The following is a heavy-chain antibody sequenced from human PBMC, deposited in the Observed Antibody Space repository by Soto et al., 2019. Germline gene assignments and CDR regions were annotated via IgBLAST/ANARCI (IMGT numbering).Heavy chain of an antibody. D-gene: IGHD5-12*01. J-gene: IGHJ6*02. CDR2: ISYDGSNK. CDR3: AKDQDSGYEHYYGMDV. CDR1: GFTFSSYG. Sequence: GGSLRLSCAASGFTFSSYGMHWVRQAPGKGLEWVAVISYDGSNKYYADSVKGRFTISRDNSENTLYLQMNSLRAEDTAVYYCAKDQDSGYEHYYGMDVWGQGTTVTVSS. V-gene: IGHV3-30*18.